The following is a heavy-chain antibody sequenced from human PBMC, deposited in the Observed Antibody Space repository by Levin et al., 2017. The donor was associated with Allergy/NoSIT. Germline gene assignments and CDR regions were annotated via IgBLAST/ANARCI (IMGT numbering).Heavy chain of an antibody. J-gene: IGHJ3*02. CDR3: TTAEVIDAFDI. CDR2: IKTKAEGEPR. CDR1: GFTFSHVW. D-gene: IGHD2-21*01. V-gene: IGHV3-15*01. Sequence: NPGGSLRLSCVASGFTFSHVWMHWVRQAPGKGLEWVGRIKTKAEGEPRDYGAPVKGRFTISRDDSKSTLYLQMNSLETEDTAVYFCTTAEVIDAFDIWGQGTMVTVSS.